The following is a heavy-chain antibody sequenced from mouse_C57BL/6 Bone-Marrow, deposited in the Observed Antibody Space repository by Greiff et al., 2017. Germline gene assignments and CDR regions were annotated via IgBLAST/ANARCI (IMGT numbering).Heavy chain of an antibody. Sequence: VQLQQSGPGLVQPSQSLSITCTVSGFSLTSYGVHWVRQSPGKGLEWLGVIWGGGSTDYHAAFISRLSISKDNSKSQVFFKMNSLQADDTAIYYCARKGTMINYAMDYWGQGTSVTVSS. CDR1: GFSLTSYG. V-gene: IGHV2-2*01. J-gene: IGHJ4*01. D-gene: IGHD2-4*01. CDR2: IWGGGST. CDR3: ARKGTMINYAMDY.